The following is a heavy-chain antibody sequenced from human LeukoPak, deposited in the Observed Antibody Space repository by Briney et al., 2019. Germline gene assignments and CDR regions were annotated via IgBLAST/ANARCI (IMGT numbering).Heavy chain of an antibody. V-gene: IGHV4-39*07. D-gene: IGHD3-3*01. CDR1: GGSFRSSAYY. CDR2: INHSGST. Sequence: SETLSLTCSVSGGSFRSSAYYWGWIRQPPGTGLEWIGEINHSGSTNYNPSLKSRVTISVDTSKNQFSLKLSSVTAADTAVYYCARRVFDFWSGYNNWFDPWGQGTLVTVSS. CDR3: ARRVFDFWSGYNNWFDP. J-gene: IGHJ5*02.